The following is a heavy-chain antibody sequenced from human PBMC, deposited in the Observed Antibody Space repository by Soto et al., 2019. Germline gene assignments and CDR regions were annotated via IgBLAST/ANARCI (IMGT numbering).Heavy chain of an antibody. V-gene: IGHV2-5*02. J-gene: IGHJ4*02. CDR2: IYWDDDK. D-gene: IGHD3-10*01. CDR3: AHYGSGSRYNLAPYYFDY. Sequence: SGPTLVNPTQTLTLTCTFSGFSLSTSGVAVGWIRQPPGKALEWLALIYWDDDKRYSPSLKSRLTITKDTSKSQVVLTMTNMDPVDTATYYCAHYGSGSRYNLAPYYFDYWGQGTLVTVS. CDR1: GFSLSTSGVA.